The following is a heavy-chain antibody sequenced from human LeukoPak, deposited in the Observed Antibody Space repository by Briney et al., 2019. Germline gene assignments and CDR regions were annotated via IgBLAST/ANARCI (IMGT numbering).Heavy chain of an antibody. CDR1: GGSLSSYD. J-gene: IGHJ4*02. V-gene: IGHV4-59*01. CDR3: AKVAGTSYGDYLDY. CDR2: FYCSGST. D-gene: IGHD4-17*01. Sequence: SETLSLTCTVSGGSLSSYDGSWIRQTPGKGLEWIGYFYCSGSTNYNPSLKSRVTISVDTSKNQFSLKLSSVTAADTAVYYCAKVAGTSYGDYLDYWGQGIVVTVSS.